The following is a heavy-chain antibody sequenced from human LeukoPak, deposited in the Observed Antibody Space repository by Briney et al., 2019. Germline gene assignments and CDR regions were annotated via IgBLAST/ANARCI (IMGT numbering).Heavy chain of an antibody. Sequence: PGGSLRLSCAASGFTFSSYAMYWVRQAPGKGLEYVSAISSNGGSTYYANSVKGRFTISRDNSKNTLYLQMGSLRAEDMAVYYCARWRDGYNSFDYWGQGTLVTVSS. D-gene: IGHD5-24*01. CDR3: ARWRDGYNSFDY. CDR2: ISSNGGST. CDR1: GFTFSSYA. J-gene: IGHJ4*02. V-gene: IGHV3-64*01.